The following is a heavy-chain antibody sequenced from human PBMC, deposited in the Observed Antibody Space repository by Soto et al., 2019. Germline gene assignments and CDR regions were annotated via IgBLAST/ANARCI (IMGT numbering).Heavy chain of an antibody. CDR1: RFTFSSYA. J-gene: IGHJ6*02. Sequence: EVQLLESGGGLVQPGGSLRLSCAASRFTFSSYAMSWVRQAPGKGLEWVSSISAGGGSTYYADSVKGRFTISRDNSKNTLYLQMNCLRAEDTALYYCAKGAAFYYYYGMDVWGQGTTVTASS. D-gene: IGHD2-15*01. CDR3: AKGAAFYYYYGMDV. CDR2: ISAGGGST. V-gene: IGHV3-23*01.